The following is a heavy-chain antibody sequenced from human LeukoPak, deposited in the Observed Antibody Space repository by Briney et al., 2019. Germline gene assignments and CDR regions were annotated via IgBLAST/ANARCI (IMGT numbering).Heavy chain of an antibody. CDR1: GFTFSSYA. D-gene: IGHD3-3*01. Sequence: GGSLRLSCAASGFTFSSYAMSWVRQAPGKGLEWVSAISGSGGSTYYADSVKGRFTISRDNSKNTLYLQMNSLRAEDTAVYYCVSSLHGDADYDFWSGYFGGWFDPWGQGTLVTVSS. J-gene: IGHJ5*02. CDR3: VSSLHGDADYDFWSGYFGGWFDP. CDR2: ISGSGGST. V-gene: IGHV3-23*01.